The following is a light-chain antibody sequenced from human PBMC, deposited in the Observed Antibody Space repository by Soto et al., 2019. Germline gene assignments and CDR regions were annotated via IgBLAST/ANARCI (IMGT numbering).Light chain of an antibody. CDR2: DAC. J-gene: IGKJ1*01. CDR3: QQCANWHPQWP. CDR1: QSIRNY. Sequence: EVMVTQSPATLSLSPGEIAALSCNASQSIRNYLAWYQQKPGQVRRLLIYDACNRATGIPARFSGSGSGTDFTLSISSLAPEDFAVYYRQQCANWHPQWPCGQGTKV. V-gene: IGKV3-11*01.